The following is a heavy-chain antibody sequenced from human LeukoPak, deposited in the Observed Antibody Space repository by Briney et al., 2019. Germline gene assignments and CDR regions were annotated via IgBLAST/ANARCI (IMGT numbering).Heavy chain of an antibody. CDR2: ISGNSRYI. V-gene: IGHV3-21*01. J-gene: IGHJ5*02. Sequence: GGSLRLSCAASGFTFSTYSMNWVRQAPGKGLEWVSSISGNSRYIYYADSVKGRFTISSDNAKNSLYLQMNGLRAEDTAVYYCARDAGDFDLSWGQGTLVTVSS. CDR1: GFTFSTYS. CDR3: ARDAGDFDLS. D-gene: IGHD3-10*01.